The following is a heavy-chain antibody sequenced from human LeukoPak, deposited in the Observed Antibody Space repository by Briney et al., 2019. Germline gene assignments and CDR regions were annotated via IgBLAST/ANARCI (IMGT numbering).Heavy chain of an antibody. J-gene: IGHJ4*02. V-gene: IGHV4-4*07. D-gene: IGHD6-13*01. CDR3: ARDQGIAAAGTFDY. CDR2: IYTSGST. CDR1: GGSISSYY. Sequence: SETLSLTCTVSGGSISSYYWSWIRQPAGKGLEWIGRIYTSGSTNYNPSLKSRVTMSVDTSKNQFSQKLSSVTAADTAVYYCARDQGIAAAGTFDYWGQGTLVTVSS.